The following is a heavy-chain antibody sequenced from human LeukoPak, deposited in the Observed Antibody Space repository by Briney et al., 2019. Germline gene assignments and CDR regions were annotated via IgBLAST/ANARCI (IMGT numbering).Heavy chain of an antibody. D-gene: IGHD3-3*01. CDR1: GGSFSSYY. V-gene: IGHV4-59*08. CDR3: ARLRFLEWLYFDY. Sequence: SETLSLTCAVYGGSFSSYYWSWIRQPPGKGLEWIGYIYYSGSTNYNPSLKSRVTISVDTSKNQFSLKLSSVTAADTAVYYCARLRFLEWLYFDYWGQGTLVTVSS. J-gene: IGHJ4*02. CDR2: IYYSGST.